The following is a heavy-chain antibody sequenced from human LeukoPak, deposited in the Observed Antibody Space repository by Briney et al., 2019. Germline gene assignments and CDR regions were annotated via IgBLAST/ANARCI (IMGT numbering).Heavy chain of an antibody. J-gene: IGHJ3*02. Sequence: PGRSLRLSCAASGFTFSSYGMHWVRQAPGKGLEWVSVILYDGSNKNYADSVKGRFTISRDNAKNTLYLQMNSLRAEDTAVYYCARDRDSSGYYYDAFDIWGQGTMVTVSS. D-gene: IGHD3-22*01. CDR3: ARDRDSSGYYYDAFDI. CDR1: GFTFSSYG. CDR2: ILYDGSNK. V-gene: IGHV3-30*12.